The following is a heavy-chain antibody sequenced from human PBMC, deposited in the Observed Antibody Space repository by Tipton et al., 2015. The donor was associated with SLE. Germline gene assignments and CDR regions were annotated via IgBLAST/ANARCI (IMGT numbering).Heavy chain of an antibody. CDR3: AREGSSFKYFQH. J-gene: IGHJ1*01. D-gene: IGHD6-13*01. CDR2: ISYDGSNK. V-gene: IGHV3-30-3*01. CDR1: GFTFSSYW. Sequence: RSLRLSCAASGFTFSSYWMHWVRQAPGKGLEWVAVISYDGSNKYYADSVKGRFTISRDNSKNTLYLQMNSLRAEDTAVYYCAREGSSFKYFQHWGQGTLVTVSS.